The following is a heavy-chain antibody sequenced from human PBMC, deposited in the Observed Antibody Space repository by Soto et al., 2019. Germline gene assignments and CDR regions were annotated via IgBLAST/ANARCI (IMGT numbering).Heavy chain of an antibody. CDR1: GYSFNRYW. D-gene: IGHD1-1*01. CDR2: IFPDDSDI. V-gene: IGHV5-51*03. J-gene: IGHJ4*02. Sequence: GKSLKISCKASGYSFNRYWIGWVRQMPGQGLEWMGVIFPDDSDIRHSPAFRGQVTISADKSINTVYLQYTGLKASDTATYYCARRISWYYFDSWGQGTPVTVS. CDR3: ARRISWYYFDS.